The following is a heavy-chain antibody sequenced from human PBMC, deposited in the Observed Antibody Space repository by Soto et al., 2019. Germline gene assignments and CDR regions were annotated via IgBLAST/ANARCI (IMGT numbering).Heavy chain of an antibody. V-gene: IGHV4-59*01. D-gene: IGHD3-10*01. CDR1: GGSISSYY. CDR3: ARAGPYGSGSYYWHDYYYYMDV. Sequence: SETLSLTCTVSGGSISSYYWSWIRQPPAKGLEWIGYIYYSGSTNYNPSLKSRVTISVDTSKNQFSLKLSSVTAADTAVYYCARAGPYGSGSYYWHDYYYYMDVWGKGTTVTVSS. CDR2: IYYSGST. J-gene: IGHJ6*03.